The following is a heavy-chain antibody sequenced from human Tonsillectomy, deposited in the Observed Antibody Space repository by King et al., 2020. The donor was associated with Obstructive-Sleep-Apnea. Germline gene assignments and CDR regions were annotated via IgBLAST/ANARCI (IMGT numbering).Heavy chain of an antibody. V-gene: IGHV3-21*01. J-gene: IGHJ4*02. CDR2: ISSDGTYI. D-gene: IGHD5-24*01. CDR3: ARDGLGTWLKGHFDY. Sequence: VQLVESGGGLVKPGGSLRLSCAVSGFTFSSYSMNWVRQAPGKGLEWVSSISSDGTYIYYADSVRGRFTVSRDNAKNSLFLQMNSLKDEDMAIYYCARDGLGTWLKGHFDYWGQGTLVTVSS. CDR1: GFTFSSYS.